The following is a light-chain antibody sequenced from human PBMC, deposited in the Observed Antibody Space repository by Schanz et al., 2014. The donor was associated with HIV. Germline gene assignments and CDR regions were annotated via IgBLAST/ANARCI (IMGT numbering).Light chain of an antibody. CDR3: QQCSNWPPG. J-gene: IGKJ4*01. V-gene: IGKV3-15*01. Sequence: EIVMTQSPATLSVSPGERATLSCRASQSVSINLAWYQQKPGQAPRLLIYGASTRATAIPVRFSGSGSGTEFTLTISSLQSEDFAVYYCQQCSNWPPGFGGGTRVEFK. CDR1: QSVSIN. CDR2: GAS.